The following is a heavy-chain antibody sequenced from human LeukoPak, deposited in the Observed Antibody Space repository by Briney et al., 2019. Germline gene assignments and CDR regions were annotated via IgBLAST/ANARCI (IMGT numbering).Heavy chain of an antibody. J-gene: IGHJ4*02. CDR2: INPNSGGT. V-gene: IGHV1-2*02. D-gene: IGHD3-22*01. CDR3: ARGTMIVVVITTDFDY. CDR1: GYTFTGYY. Sequence: ASVKVSCKASGYTFTGYYMHWERQAPGQGLEWMGWINPNSGGTNYAQKFQGRVTMTRDTSISTAYMELSRLRSDDTAVYYCARGTMIVVVITTDFDYWGQGTLVTVSS.